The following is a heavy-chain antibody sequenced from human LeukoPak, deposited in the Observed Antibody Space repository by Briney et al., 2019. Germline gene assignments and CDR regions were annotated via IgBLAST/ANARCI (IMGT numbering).Heavy chain of an antibody. V-gene: IGHV3-23*01. CDR1: GFTFSNYA. CDR3: AKDLRYCSSTSCRGGGY. CDR2: ISGSGGST. D-gene: IGHD2-2*01. J-gene: IGHJ4*02. Sequence: PGGSLRLSCAASGFTFSNYAMSWVRQAPGKGLEWVSAISGSGGSTYYADSVKGRFTISRDNSKNTLYLQMNSLRAEDTAVYYCAKDLRYCSSTSCRGGGYWGQGTLVTVSS.